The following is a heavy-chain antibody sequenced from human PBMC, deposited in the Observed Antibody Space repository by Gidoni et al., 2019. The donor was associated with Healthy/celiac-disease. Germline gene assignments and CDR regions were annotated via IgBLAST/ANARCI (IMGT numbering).Heavy chain of an antibody. D-gene: IGHD1-7*01. CDR3: ARISHNWNYAFDI. Sequence: QVQLVESGGGVVQPGRSLRLSCAASGFTFSSYGMHWVRQAPGKGLEWVAVIWYDGSNKYYADSVKGRFTISRDNSKNTLYLQMNSLRAEDTAVYYCARISHNWNYAFDIWGQGTMVTVSS. J-gene: IGHJ3*02. CDR2: IWYDGSNK. CDR1: GFTFSSYG. V-gene: IGHV3-33*01.